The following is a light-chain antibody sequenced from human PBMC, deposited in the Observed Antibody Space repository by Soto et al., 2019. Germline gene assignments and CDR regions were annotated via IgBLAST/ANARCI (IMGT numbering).Light chain of an antibody. J-gene: IGKJ3*01. CDR3: QQRSSWPRVT. Sequence: EIVMTQSPATLSVSLGDRATLSCRASQSVTTYLAWYQQKPGQAPRLLIYGASTRATGIPARFSGSGSETDFTLTISSLQSEDFAFYYCQQRSSWPRVTFGPGTTVDIK. CDR1: QSVTTY. V-gene: IGKV3-15*01. CDR2: GAS.